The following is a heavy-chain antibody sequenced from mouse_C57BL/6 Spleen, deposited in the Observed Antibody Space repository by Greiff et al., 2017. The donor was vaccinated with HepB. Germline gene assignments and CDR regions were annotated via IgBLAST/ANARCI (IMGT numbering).Heavy chain of an antibody. CDR1: GYTFTSYW. CDR2: IDPNSGGT. D-gene: IGHD2-12*01. V-gene: IGHV1-72*01. Sequence: QVQLKQPGAELVQPGASVKLSCKASGYTFTSYWMHWVKQRPGRGLEWIGRIDPNSGGTKYTEKFKSKATLTVDKPSSTAYMQLSSLTSEDSAVYDCARDRGIDAMDYWGQGTSVTVSS. J-gene: IGHJ4*01. CDR3: ARDRGIDAMDY.